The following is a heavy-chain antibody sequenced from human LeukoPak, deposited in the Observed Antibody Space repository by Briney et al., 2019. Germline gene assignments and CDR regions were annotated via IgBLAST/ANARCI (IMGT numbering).Heavy chain of an antibody. CDR1: GYTFTRYY. J-gene: IGHJ6*02. CDR3: ARGGDILTKGYYYGMDV. V-gene: IGHV1-2*02. CDR2: SNPNSGGT. D-gene: IGHD3-9*01. Sequence: ASVKVSCKASGYTFTRYYMHWVRQAPAQGLEWMGWSNPNSGGTNYAQKFQGRVTMTRETSISTAYMEFSRLRSDDTAVYYCARGGDILTKGYYYGMDVWGQGTTVTVSS.